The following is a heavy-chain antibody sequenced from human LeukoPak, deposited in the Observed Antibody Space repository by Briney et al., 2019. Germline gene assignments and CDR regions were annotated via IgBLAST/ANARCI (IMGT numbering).Heavy chain of an antibody. V-gene: IGHV3-48*04. CDR2: ISSSGSPK. CDR3: AELGITMIGGV. D-gene: IGHD3-10*02. J-gene: IGHJ6*04. Sequence: GGSLRLSCAGSGFTFSTYNMNWVRQAPGKGLEWVSYISSSGSPKYYADSVKGRFTISRDNAKNSLYLQMNSLRAEDTAVYYCAELGITMIGGVWGKGTTVTISS. CDR1: GFTFSTYN.